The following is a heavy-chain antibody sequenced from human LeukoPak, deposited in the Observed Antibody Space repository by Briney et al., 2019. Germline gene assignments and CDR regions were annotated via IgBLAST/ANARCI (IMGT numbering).Heavy chain of an antibody. CDR3: ARELFSGSSPWD. V-gene: IGHV1-46*01. CDR1: GYTFTSYY. Sequence: ASVTVSCKASGYTFTSYYMHWVRQAPGQGLEWMGLINPSGGSTSYAQKFQGRVTMTRDVSTSTVYMELSSLRSEDTAVYYCARELFSGSSPWDWGQGTLVTVSS. D-gene: IGHD1-26*01. CDR2: INPSGGST. J-gene: IGHJ4*02.